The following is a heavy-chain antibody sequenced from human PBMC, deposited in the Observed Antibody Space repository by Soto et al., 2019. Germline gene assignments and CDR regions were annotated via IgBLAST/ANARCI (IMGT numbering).Heavy chain of an antibody. V-gene: IGHV1-69*13. Sequence: ASVKVSCKASGGTFSSYAISWVRQAPGQGLEWMGGIVPIFGTANYAQKFQGRVTITADESTSTAYMELSSLRSEDTAVYYCARVKGYKGRYDKYGMDVWGQGTTVTVSS. CDR1: GGTFSSYA. CDR3: ARVKGYKGRYDKYGMDV. CDR2: IVPIFGTA. J-gene: IGHJ6*02. D-gene: IGHD2-2*01.